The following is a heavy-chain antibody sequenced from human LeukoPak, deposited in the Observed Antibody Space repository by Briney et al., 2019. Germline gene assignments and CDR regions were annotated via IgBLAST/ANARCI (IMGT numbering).Heavy chain of an antibody. V-gene: IGHV5-51*01. Sequence: GESLKISCKGSGYSFTSYLIGWVRQMPGKGLEWMGIIYPGDSDTRYSPSFQGQVTISADQPISTAYLQWSSLKASDTAMYYCARHPSSSSYLYYFDYWGQGTLVTVSS. CDR2: IYPGDSDT. CDR1: GYSFTSYL. J-gene: IGHJ4*02. CDR3: ARHPSSSSYLYYFDY. D-gene: IGHD6-6*01.